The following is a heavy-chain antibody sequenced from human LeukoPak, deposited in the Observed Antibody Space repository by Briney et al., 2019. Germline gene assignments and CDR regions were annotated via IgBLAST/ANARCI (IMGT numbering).Heavy chain of an antibody. CDR2: INPNSGGT. J-gene: IGHJ6*03. CDR1: GYTFTGYY. V-gene: IGHV1-2*02. D-gene: IGHD6-13*01. CDR3: SRGATAGRFSLRPTGAYYMDV. Sequence: ASVKVSCKASGYTFTGYYMHWVRQAPGQGLEWMGWINPNSGGTNCAQKFQGRVTMTRDTSINTAYMELSSLRFDDTAVYYCSRGATAGRFSLRPTGAYYMDVWGKGTTVTVSS.